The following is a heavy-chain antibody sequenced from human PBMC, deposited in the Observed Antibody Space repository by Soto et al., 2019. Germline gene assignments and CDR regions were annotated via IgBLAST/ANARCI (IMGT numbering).Heavy chain of an antibody. CDR1: GGSFSGYY. Sequence: QVQLQQWGAGLLKPSETLSLTCAVSGGSFSGYYWSWIRQPPGKGLERIGEINNSGSTNDNPSLKSPVTIAVDTSKNQFSLKLGSVTAADTAVYYCARGITVIGVAYFDYWGQGTLVTVSS. CDR3: ARGITVIGVAYFDY. CDR2: INNSGST. J-gene: IGHJ4*02. D-gene: IGHD3-22*01. V-gene: IGHV4-34*01.